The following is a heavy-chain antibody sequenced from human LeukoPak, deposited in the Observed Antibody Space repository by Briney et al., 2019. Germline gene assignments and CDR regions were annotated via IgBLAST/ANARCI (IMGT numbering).Heavy chain of an antibody. D-gene: IGHD3/OR15-3a*01. CDR3: AKDKGLKYMDV. J-gene: IGHJ6*03. CDR2: ISSSRSYI. CDR1: GFTFSSYS. V-gene: IGHV3-21*01. Sequence: GGSLRLSCAASGFTFSSYSMNWVRQAPGKGLEWVSFISSSRSYIYYADSVKGRFTISRDNSKNTLDLEMNSLRGEDTAVYYCAKDKGLKYMDVWGKGTTVTISS.